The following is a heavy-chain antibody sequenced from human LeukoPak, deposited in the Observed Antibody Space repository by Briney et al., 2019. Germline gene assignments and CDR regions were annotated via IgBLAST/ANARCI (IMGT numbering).Heavy chain of an antibody. CDR2: IVVGSGNT. J-gene: IGHJ6*02. CDR3: AAGDSSGDYYYGMDV. Sequence: SVKVSCKASGFTFTSSAMQWVRQARGQRLEWIGWIVVGSGNTNYAQKFQERVTITRDMSASTAYMELSSLRSEDTAVYYCAAGDSSGDYYYGMDVWGQGTTVTVSS. V-gene: IGHV1-58*02. CDR1: GFTFTSSA. D-gene: IGHD6-19*01.